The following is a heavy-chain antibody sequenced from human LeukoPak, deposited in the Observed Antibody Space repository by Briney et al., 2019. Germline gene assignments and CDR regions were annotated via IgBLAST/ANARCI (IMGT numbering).Heavy chain of an antibody. CDR3: AKDTYSSSWYATNCDH. J-gene: IGHJ4*02. CDR2: ISWNSGSI. Sequence: PGRSLRLSCAASGFTFDDYAMHWVRQAPGKGLEWVSGISWNSGSIGYADSVKGRFTISRDNAKNSLYLQMNSLRAEDTALYYCAKDTYSSSWYATNCDHWGQGTLVTVSS. CDR1: GFTFDDYA. D-gene: IGHD6-13*01. V-gene: IGHV3-9*01.